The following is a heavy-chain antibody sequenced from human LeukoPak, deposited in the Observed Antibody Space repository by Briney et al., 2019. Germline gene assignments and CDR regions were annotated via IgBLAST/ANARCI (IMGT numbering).Heavy chain of an antibody. D-gene: IGHD1-26*01. CDR1: GYTFTSYY. CDR3: ARSYSGNTLEGDY. J-gene: IGHJ4*02. Sequence: ASVKVSCKASGYTFTSYYMHWVRQAPGQGLEWMGWINPNSGGTNYAQKFQGRVTMTRDTSISTAYMELSRLRSDDTAVYYCARSYSGNTLEGDYWGQGTLVTVSS. V-gene: IGHV1-2*02. CDR2: INPNSGGT.